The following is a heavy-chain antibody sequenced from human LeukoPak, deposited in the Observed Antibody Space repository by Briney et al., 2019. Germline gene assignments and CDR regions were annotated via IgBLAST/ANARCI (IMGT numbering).Heavy chain of an antibody. D-gene: IGHD3-10*01. CDR3: ARDSTYYYASGSSGPHYFDS. CDR1: GFTFSNYA. CDR2: ISNVETNT. Sequence: PGRSLRLSCAASGFTFSNYAMHWVRQAPGKGLEWVAVISNVETNTYYADSVKGRFTISRDNSKNTLYLQLNSLRAEDTSVYYWARDSTYYYASGSSGPHYFDSWGQGTLVTVSS. V-gene: IGHV3-30*01. J-gene: IGHJ4*02.